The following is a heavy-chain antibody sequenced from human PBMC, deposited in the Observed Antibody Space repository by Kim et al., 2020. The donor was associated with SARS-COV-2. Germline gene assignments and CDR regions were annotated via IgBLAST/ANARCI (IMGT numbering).Heavy chain of an antibody. CDR3: ARGRYGGLRTKRYGMDV. Sequence: SVKVSCEASGDSFSGYAISWVRQAPGQGLEWMGGLIPMSDTLNYAQKFKGRVTITADNPPATAYMELRGLRSEDTAVYFCARGRYGGLRTKRYGMDVWGQGTTVTVSS. V-gene: IGHV1-69*06. J-gene: IGHJ6*02. CDR2: LIPMSDTL. D-gene: IGHD5-12*01. CDR1: GDSFSGYA.